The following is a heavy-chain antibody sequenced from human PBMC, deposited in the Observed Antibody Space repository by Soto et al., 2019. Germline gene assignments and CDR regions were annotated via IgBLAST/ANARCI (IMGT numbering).Heavy chain of an antibody. CDR1: GGSISSANYN. CDR2: IHHTGNT. Sequence: SETLSLTCSVSGGSISSANYNWGWVRQPPGMGLEWIASIHHTGNTYYSPSLKGRVIISVDTSRNQFSLRLDSVTAADTAVYFCSRVPNGSPGDHWGQGTLVTVSS. V-gene: IGHV4-39*01. CDR3: SRVPNGSPGDH. J-gene: IGHJ4*02. D-gene: IGHD1-1*01.